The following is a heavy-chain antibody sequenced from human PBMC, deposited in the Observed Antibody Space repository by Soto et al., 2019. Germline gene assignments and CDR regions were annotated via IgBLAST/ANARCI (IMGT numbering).Heavy chain of an antibody. CDR3: ARTYYDFWSGYWRWFDP. Sequence: SETLSLTCTFSGCSISGYYWSWIRQPPGKGLEWIGYIYYSGSTNYNPSLKSRVTISIDTSKNQFSLKLSSVTAADTAVYYCARTYYDFWSGYWRWFDPWGQGTLVTVSS. CDR2: IYYSGST. D-gene: IGHD3-3*01. J-gene: IGHJ5*02. CDR1: GCSISGYY. V-gene: IGHV4-59*01.